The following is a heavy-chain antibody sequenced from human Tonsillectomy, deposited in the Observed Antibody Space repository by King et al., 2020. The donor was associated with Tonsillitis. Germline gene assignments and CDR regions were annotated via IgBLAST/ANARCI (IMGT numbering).Heavy chain of an antibody. Sequence: QFTLKESGPTLVKPTQTLTLTCSLSGFSVSTSGVGVGWIRQPPGKALEWLALIYWDDDKRYSPSLKSRLTITKDTSRNQVVLTMTNMDPVDTATYYCAHSPLDGYLFDYWGQGTLVTVSS. V-gene: IGHV2-5*02. J-gene: IGHJ4*02. CDR3: AHSPLDGYLFDY. CDR2: IYWDDDK. D-gene: IGHD6-25*01. CDR1: GFSVSTSGVG.